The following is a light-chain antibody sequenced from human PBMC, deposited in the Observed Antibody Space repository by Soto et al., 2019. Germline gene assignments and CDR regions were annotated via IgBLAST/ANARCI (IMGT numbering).Light chain of an antibody. V-gene: IGKV3-15*01. Sequence: EIVMTQSPATLSVSPGERATLSCRASQSVSSNLAWYQQKPGQAPRLLIYGASTRATGIPARFSGSGSGTEFNLTIRSLKYEDFEVYYCQQYNNWPPINLGQGPRLEIK. CDR3: QQYNNWPPIN. J-gene: IGKJ5*01. CDR2: GAS. CDR1: QSVSSN.